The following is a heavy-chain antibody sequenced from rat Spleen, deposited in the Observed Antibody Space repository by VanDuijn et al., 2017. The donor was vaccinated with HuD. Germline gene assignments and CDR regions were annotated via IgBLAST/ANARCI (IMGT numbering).Heavy chain of an antibody. CDR1: GFTFSNYY. D-gene: IGHD1-1*01. CDR2: ISYDGSST. V-gene: IGHV5S23*01. CDR3: TRLGTVADY. J-gene: IGHJ2*01. Sequence: EVQLVESGGGLVQPGNSLKLSCAASGFTFSNYYMVWVRQAPTKGLEWVASISYDGSSTYYRDSVKGRFTISRDNAKSTLYLQMDSLRSEDTATYYCTRLGTVADYWGQGVMVTVSS.